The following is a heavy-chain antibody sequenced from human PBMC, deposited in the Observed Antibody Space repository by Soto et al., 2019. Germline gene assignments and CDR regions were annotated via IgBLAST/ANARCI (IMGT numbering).Heavy chain of an antibody. D-gene: IGHD2-21*02. Sequence: SETLSLTCDVHGESISGYYWSWLRQTPGKGLEWIGEINHSGNTNSNPSLRSRVTMSVDPSKSQFSLKLSSVTAADTAVYYCARNPRLGCVGDCYSYFDLWGRGTLVTAPQ. CDR3: ARNPRLGCVGDCYSYFDL. V-gene: IGHV4-34*01. CDR2: INHSGNT. CDR1: GESISGYY. J-gene: IGHJ2*01.